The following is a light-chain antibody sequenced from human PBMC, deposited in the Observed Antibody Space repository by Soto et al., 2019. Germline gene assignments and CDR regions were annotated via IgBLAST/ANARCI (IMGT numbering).Light chain of an antibody. Sequence: EIVLTQSPGTLSLSPGDRATFSSRASQSVSSNYLAWYQQKPGQAPRLLIYGAFKRATGVPDRFSGSGSGTDFTLTISIMEPEDFAVYCCQLYGSSPRTFGQGTKVDIK. CDR3: QLYGSSPRT. V-gene: IGKV3-20*01. CDR2: GAF. CDR1: QSVSSNY. J-gene: IGKJ1*01.